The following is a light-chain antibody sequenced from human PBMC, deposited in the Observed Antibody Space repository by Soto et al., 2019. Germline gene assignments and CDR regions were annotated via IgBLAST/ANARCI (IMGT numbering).Light chain of an antibody. CDR2: DAS. J-gene: IGKJ5*01. CDR1: QSVSSY. V-gene: IGKV3-11*01. Sequence: EIVLTQSPASLSLSPGERAILSWSSSQSVSSYLAWYQQKPGQAPRLLIYDASNRATGIPARFSGSGSGTDFTLTIRSLEPEDFAVYYCQQRSNWPPINCGQGTRLEIK. CDR3: QQRSNWPPIN.